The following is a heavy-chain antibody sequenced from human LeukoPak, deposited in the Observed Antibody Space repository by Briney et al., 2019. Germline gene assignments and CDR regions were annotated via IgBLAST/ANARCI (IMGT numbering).Heavy chain of an antibody. J-gene: IGHJ4*02. CDR2: INHSGST. CDR1: GGSFSGYY. V-gene: IGHV4-34*01. CDR3: ARVYRYYYDSSGYSPGRFDY. D-gene: IGHD3-22*01. Sequence: TETLSLTCAVYGGSFSGYYWSWIRQPPGKGLEWIGEINHSGSTNYNPSLKSRVTISVDTSKNQFSLKLSSVTAADTAVYYCARVYRYYYDSSGYSPGRFDYWGQGTLVTVSS.